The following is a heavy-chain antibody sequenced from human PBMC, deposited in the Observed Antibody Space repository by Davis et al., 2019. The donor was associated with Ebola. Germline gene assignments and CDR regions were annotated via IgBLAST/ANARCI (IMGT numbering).Heavy chain of an antibody. CDR2: IIPIFGTA. CDR3: AVYCSSTSCYRTLENWFDP. CDR1: GGTFSGYA. V-gene: IGHV1-69*13. D-gene: IGHD2-2*02. J-gene: IGHJ5*02. Sequence: SVKVSCKASGGTFSGYAISWVRQAPGQGLEWMGGIIPIFGTANYAQKFQGRVTITADESTSTAYMELSSLRSEDTAVYYCAVYCSSTSCYRTLENWFDPWGQGTLVTVSS.